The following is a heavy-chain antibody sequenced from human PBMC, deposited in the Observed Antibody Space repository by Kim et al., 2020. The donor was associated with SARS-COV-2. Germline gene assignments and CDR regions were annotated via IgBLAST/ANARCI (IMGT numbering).Heavy chain of an antibody. CDR3: AKEGGGGAGIAVAPLGYFDL. CDR2: ISGSGGST. J-gene: IGHJ2*01. CDR1: GFTFSSYA. D-gene: IGHD6-19*01. V-gene: IGHV3-23*01. Sequence: GGSLRLSCAASGFTFSSYAMSWVRQAPGKGLEWVSAISGSGGSTYYADSVKGRFTISRDNSKNTLYQQMNSLRAEDTAVYYCAKEGGGGAGIAVAPLGYFDLWGRGTLVTVSS.